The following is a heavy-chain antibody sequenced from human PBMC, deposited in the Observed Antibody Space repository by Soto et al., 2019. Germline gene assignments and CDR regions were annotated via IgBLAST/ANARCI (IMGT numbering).Heavy chain of an antibody. Sequence: LSLTCTVSGASISGFYWSWIRKSAGKGLEWIGRIYATGTTDYNPSLKGRVMMSVDTSKKQFSLKLRSVTAADTAVYYWVRDGSNPSRHWLETGDQG. V-gene: IGHV4-4*07. CDR2: IYATGTT. CDR3: VRDGSNPSRHWLET. J-gene: IGHJ4*02. D-gene: IGHD3-9*01. CDR1: GASISGFY.